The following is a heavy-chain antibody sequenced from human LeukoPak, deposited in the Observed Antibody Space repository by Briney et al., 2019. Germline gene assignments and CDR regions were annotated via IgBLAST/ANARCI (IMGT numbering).Heavy chain of an antibody. V-gene: IGHV4-34*01. D-gene: IGHD4-17*01. CDR3: ARAGLRQGREYFDL. Sequence: SETLSLTCAVYGGSFSGYYWSWIRQPPGKGLEWIGEINHSGSTNYNPSLKSRVTISVDTSKNQFSLKLSSVTAADTAVYYCARAGLRQGREYFDLWGRGTLVTVSS. CDR2: INHSGST. J-gene: IGHJ2*01. CDR1: GGSFSGYY.